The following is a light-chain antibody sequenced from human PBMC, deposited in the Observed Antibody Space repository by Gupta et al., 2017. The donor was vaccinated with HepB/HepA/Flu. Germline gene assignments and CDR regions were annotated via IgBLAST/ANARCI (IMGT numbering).Light chain of an antibody. CDR1: QSVLYSSNNKKY. Sequence: DIVMTQSPDSLAVSLGERATINCKSSQSVLYSSNNKKYLAWYQQKPGQPPKLLIYGASTRESGVPHRFSGSGSGRDFTLTISSLQAEDVAVYYCQQYQSPPFTFGQGTKLEIK. CDR2: GAS. CDR3: QQYQSPPFT. V-gene: IGKV4-1*01. J-gene: IGKJ2*01.